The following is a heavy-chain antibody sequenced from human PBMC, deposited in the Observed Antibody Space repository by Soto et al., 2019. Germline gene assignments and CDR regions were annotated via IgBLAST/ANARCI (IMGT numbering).Heavy chain of an antibody. Sequence: EVQLVESGGALVQPGGSLRLSCAASGFTVSISYMTWVRQVPGKGLEWVSIIYSDGHTYYTDSVKGRFTISRDNSKNTLYLQMSSLRAEDTAVYYWAKRKYCPSTPCFGYLGQGTLVTVSS. V-gene: IGHV3-66*01. CDR2: IYSDGHT. D-gene: IGHD2-15*01. CDR3: AKRKYCPSTPCFGY. J-gene: IGHJ4*02. CDR1: GFTVSISY.